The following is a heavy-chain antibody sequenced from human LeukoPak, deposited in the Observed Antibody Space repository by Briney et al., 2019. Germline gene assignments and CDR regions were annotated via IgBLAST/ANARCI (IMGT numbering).Heavy chain of an antibody. Sequence: RASVKVSCKASGYTFTSCYMHWVRQAPGQGLEWMGIINPSGGSTSYAQKFQGRVTMTRDTSTSTVYMELSSLRSEDTAVYYCARDSRPYYYGMDVWGQGTTVTVSS. CDR1: GYTFTSCY. CDR2: INPSGGST. J-gene: IGHJ6*02. V-gene: IGHV1-46*01. CDR3: ARDSRPYYYGMDV.